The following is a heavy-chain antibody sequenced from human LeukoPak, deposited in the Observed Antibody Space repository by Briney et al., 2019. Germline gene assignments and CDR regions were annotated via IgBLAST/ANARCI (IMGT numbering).Heavy chain of an antibody. J-gene: IGHJ6*02. CDR1: GFTFSDYY. CDR3: ARDSGAKSSTYGMDV. V-gene: IGHV3-11*01. Sequence: GGSLRLSCAASGFTFSDYYMSWIRQAPGKGLEWVSYISSSGSTIYYADSVKGRFTISRDNAKNSLYLQMNSLRVEDTAVYYCARDSGAKSSTYGMDVWGQGTTVTVSS. D-gene: IGHD2-2*01. CDR2: ISSSGSTI.